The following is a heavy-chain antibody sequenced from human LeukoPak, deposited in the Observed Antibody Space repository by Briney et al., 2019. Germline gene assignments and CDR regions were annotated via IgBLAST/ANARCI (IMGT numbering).Heavy chain of an antibody. Sequence: GRSLRLSCVASGFTFDDYVMHWVRQAPGKGLEWVSGISWNSGSIGYADSLKGRFIISRDNSKNTLYLQMNSLRAEDTAVYYCAKPYSYGSTWGQGTLVTVSS. CDR3: AKPYSYGST. V-gene: IGHV3-9*01. D-gene: IGHD5-18*01. CDR1: GFTFDDYV. J-gene: IGHJ5*02. CDR2: ISWNSGSI.